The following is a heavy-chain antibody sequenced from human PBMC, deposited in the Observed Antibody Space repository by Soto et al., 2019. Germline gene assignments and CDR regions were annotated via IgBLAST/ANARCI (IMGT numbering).Heavy chain of an antibody. CDR2: ISSSGTTI. D-gene: IGHD3-10*01. Sequence: DVQLVESGGGLVQPGGSLRLSCAVSGFTFSDYGMNWVRQAPGEGLEWVSYISSSGTTIYYADSVKGRFTISRDNAKNPLHLQMNSLRVEDTALYYCAKSGSEDFGARFNWFDPWGRGTLVTVSS. CDR1: GFTFSDYG. J-gene: IGHJ5*02. CDR3: AKSGSEDFGARFNWFDP. V-gene: IGHV3-48*01.